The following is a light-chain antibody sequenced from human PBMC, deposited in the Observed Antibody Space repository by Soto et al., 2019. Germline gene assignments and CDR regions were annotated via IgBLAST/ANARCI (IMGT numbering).Light chain of an antibody. CDR3: NSYTSSSTQV. J-gene: IGLJ1*01. Sequence: QSALTQPASVSGSPGQSITICCTGTSSDVGGYNYVSWYQQHPGKAPKLMIYDVSNRPSGVSNHFSGSKSGNTASLTISGLQAEDEADYYCNSYTSSSTQVFGTGTKVTVL. V-gene: IGLV2-14*03. CDR2: DVS. CDR1: SSDVGGYNY.